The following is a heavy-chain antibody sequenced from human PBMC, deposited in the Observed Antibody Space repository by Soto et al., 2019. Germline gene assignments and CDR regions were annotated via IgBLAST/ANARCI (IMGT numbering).Heavy chain of an antibody. J-gene: IGHJ5*02. Sequence: EVQLLESGGGLVQPGGSLRLSCAASGFTFSSYAMSWVRQVPGKGLEWVSAISGSGGSTYYADSVKGRFTISRDNSKNTLYLQMNSLRAEDTAVYYCVKERGVPPTIVVVPGWFDPWGQGTLVTVSS. CDR1: GFTFSSYA. V-gene: IGHV3-23*01. CDR3: VKERGVPPTIVVVPGWFDP. CDR2: ISGSGGST. D-gene: IGHD2-2*01.